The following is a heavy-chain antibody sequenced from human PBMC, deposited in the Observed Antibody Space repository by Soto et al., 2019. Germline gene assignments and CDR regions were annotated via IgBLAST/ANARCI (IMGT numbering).Heavy chain of an antibody. Sequence: EVQLLDFGGGLVQPGGSLRLSCAASGFTVSSYALSWVRQLPGKGLEWVSSISVTGGSTYYADSVKGRFTISRENSKNTLYLQMNSLRAEDTAVYYCAKDSLTTGIDFFDSWCQGTLVTVSS. D-gene: IGHD4-17*01. CDR3: AKDSLTTGIDFFDS. V-gene: IGHV3-23*01. J-gene: IGHJ5*01. CDR1: GFTVSSYA. CDR2: ISVTGGST.